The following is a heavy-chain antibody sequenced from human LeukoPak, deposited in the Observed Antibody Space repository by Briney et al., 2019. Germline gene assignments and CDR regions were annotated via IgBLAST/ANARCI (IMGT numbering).Heavy chain of an antibody. J-gene: IGHJ4*02. D-gene: IGHD3-10*01. CDR1: GGSFSGYY. Sequence: SETLSLTCAVYGGSFSGYYWSWIRQPPGKGLEWIGEINHSGSTNYNPSLKSRVTISVDTSKKQFSLKLSSVTAADTAVYYCARRYGSGSSGTFDYWGQGTLVTVSS. CDR3: ARRYGSGSSGTFDY. CDR2: INHSGST. V-gene: IGHV4-34*01.